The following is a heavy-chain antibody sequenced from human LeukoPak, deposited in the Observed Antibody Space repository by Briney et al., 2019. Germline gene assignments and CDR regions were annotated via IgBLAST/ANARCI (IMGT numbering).Heavy chain of an antibody. J-gene: IGHJ3*02. Sequence: PGRSLRLSCAASGFTFSSYGMHWVRQAPGKGLEWVSVIYSGGSTYYADSVKGRFTISRDNSKNTLYLQMNSLRAEDTAVYYCARDQYGYYDSSGHDAFDIWGQGTMVTVSS. CDR1: GFTFSSYG. CDR3: ARDQYGYYDSSGHDAFDI. D-gene: IGHD3-22*01. CDR2: IYSGGST. V-gene: IGHV3-53*01.